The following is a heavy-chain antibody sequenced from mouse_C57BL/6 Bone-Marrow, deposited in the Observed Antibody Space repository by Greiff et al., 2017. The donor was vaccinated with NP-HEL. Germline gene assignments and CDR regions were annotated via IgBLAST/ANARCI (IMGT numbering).Heavy chain of an antibody. CDR1: GYTFTSYW. CDR2: INPSNGGT. Sequence: QVQLKQPGTELVKPGTSVKLSCKSSGYTFTSYWMHWVKQRPGQGLEWIGNINPSNGGTNYNEKFKSKATLTVDKSSSTAYMQLSSLTSDDSAVYYCAREGRWLRRSYWYFYVWDTGTTVTVSS. J-gene: IGHJ1*03. CDR3: AREGRWLRRSYWYFYV. D-gene: IGHD2-2*01. V-gene: IGHV1-53*01.